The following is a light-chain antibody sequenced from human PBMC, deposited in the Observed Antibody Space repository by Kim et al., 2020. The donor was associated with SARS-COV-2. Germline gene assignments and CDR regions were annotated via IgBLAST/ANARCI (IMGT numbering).Light chain of an antibody. CDR3: QQYDNWPPYT. V-gene: IGKV3-15*01. CDR1: QSVNSN. J-gene: IGKJ2*01. Sequence: EVVMTQSPATLSVSPGERATLSCRASQSVNSNLAWYQQQPGQAPRLLIYGASTRATDIPARFSTSGSGTEFTLIISSLQSEDIAVYYCQQYDNWPPYTFGQGTKLEI. CDR2: GAS.